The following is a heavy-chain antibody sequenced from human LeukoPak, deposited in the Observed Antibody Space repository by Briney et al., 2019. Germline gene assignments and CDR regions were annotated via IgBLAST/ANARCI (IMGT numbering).Heavy chain of an antibody. Sequence: GGSLRLSCAASGFTFSSYSMNWVRQAPGKGLEWVSSISSSSSYIYYADSVKGRFTISRDNAKNSLYLQMNSLRAEDTAVYYCARVDGGYDSADIDYWGLGTLVTVSS. CDR1: GFTFSSYS. CDR2: ISSSSSYI. CDR3: ARVDGGYDSADIDY. J-gene: IGHJ4*02. V-gene: IGHV3-21*01. D-gene: IGHD5-12*01.